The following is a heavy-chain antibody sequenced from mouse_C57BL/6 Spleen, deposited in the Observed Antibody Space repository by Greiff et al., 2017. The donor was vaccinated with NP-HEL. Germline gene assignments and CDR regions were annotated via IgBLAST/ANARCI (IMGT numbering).Heavy chain of an antibody. CDR1: GFTFSSYA. CDR2: ISDGGSYT. V-gene: IGHV5-4*01. Sequence: EVQGVESGGGLVKPGGSLKLSCAASGFTFSSYAMSWVRQTPEKRLEWVATISDGGSYTYYPDNVKGRFTISRDNAKNNLYLQMSHLKSEDTAMYYCAKGAGTAWFAYWGPGTLVTVSA. CDR3: AKGAGTAWFAY. J-gene: IGHJ3*01. D-gene: IGHD3-3*01.